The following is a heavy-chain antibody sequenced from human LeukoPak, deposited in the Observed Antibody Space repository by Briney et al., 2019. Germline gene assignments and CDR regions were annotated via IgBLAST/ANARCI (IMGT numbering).Heavy chain of an antibody. D-gene: IGHD3-22*01. V-gene: IGHV4-59*08. J-gene: IGHJ4*02. CDR1: GGSISSYY. CDR2: IYYSGST. Sequence: PSETLSLTCTVSGGSISSYYWSWIRQPPGKGLEWIGYIYYSGSTNYNPSLKSRVTISVDTFKNQFSLKLSSVTAADTAVYYCARIPGSSGYLSDPFDYWGQGTLVTVSS. CDR3: ARIPGSSGYLSDPFDY.